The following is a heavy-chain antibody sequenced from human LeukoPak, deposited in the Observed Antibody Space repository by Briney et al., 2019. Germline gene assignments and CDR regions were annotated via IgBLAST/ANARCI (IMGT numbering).Heavy chain of an antibody. Sequence: GGSLRLSCAASGFTLSSFDMHWVHQPTGQGLEWVSTIGTASDTYYPGSVEGRFTLSRDNAKNSLYLQMNSLTAGDTAVYYCARGPPRGKYYYMDVWGKGTTVTVSS. CDR3: ARGPPRGKYYYMDV. CDR2: IGTASDT. V-gene: IGHV3-13*01. J-gene: IGHJ6*03. CDR1: GFTLSSFD. D-gene: IGHD1-1*01.